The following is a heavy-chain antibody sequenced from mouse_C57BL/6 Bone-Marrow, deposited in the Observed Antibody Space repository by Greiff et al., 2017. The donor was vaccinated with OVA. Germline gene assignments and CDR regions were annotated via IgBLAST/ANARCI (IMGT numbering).Heavy chain of an antibody. Sequence: EVQLKESGTVLARPGASVKMSCKTSGYTFTSYWMHWVKQRPGQGLEWIGAIYPGNSDTSYNQKFKGKAKLTAVTSASTAYMELSSLTNEDSAVYYCHYYYGSRYAMDYWGQGTSVTVSS. CDR1: GYTFTSYW. J-gene: IGHJ4*01. V-gene: IGHV1-5*01. CDR3: HYYYGSRYAMDY. CDR2: IYPGNSDT. D-gene: IGHD1-1*01.